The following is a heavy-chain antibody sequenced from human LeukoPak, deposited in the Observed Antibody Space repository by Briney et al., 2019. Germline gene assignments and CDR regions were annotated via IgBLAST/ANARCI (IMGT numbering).Heavy chain of an antibody. V-gene: IGHV4-34*01. Sequence: ASETLSLTCAVYGGSFSGYYWSWIRQPPGKGLEWIGEINHSGSTNYNPSLKSRVTISVDTSKNQFSLKLSSVTAADTAVYYCARGSSSEGGLWFDPWGQGTLVTVSS. CDR2: INHSGST. CDR3: ARGSSSEGGLWFDP. D-gene: IGHD6-6*01. CDR1: GGSFSGYY. J-gene: IGHJ5*02.